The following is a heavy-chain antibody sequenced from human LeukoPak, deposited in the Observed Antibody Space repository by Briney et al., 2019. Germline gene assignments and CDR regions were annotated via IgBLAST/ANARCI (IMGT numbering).Heavy chain of an antibody. CDR1: GYTFTGYY. CDR3: AREEVGAMSSPRFDY. V-gene: IGHV1-2*02. Sequence: ASVKVSCKASGYTFTGYYMHWVRQAPGQGLEWMGWINPNSGGTNYAQKFQGRVTMTRDTSISTAYMELSRLRSDDTAVYYCAREEVGAMSSPRFDYRGQGTLVTVSS. J-gene: IGHJ4*02. CDR2: INPNSGGT. D-gene: IGHD1-26*01.